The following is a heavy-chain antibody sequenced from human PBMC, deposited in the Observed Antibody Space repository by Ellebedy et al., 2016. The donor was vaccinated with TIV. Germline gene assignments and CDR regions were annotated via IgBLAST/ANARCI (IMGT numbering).Heavy chain of an antibody. CDR1: GGSISSSSYY. CDR3: ARAICGGDCYSIDY. D-gene: IGHD2-21*02. Sequence: MPSETLSLTCTVSGGSISSSSYYWGWIRQPPGKGLEWIGSIYYSGSTYYNPSLKSRVTISVDTSKNQFSLKLSSVTAADTAVYYCARAICGGDCYSIDYWGQGTLVTVSS. CDR2: IYYSGST. J-gene: IGHJ4*02. V-gene: IGHV4-39*01.